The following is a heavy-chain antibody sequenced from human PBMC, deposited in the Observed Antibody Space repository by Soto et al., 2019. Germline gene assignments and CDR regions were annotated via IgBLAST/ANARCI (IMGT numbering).Heavy chain of an antibody. V-gene: IGHV3-30-3*01. CDR1: GFTFSTSV. CDR3: AREEFEDGRGHFDY. CDR2: ISYGGVNK. J-gene: IGHJ4*02. Sequence: VQLVESGGGVVQPGGSLRLSCAASGFTFSTSVMHWVRQAPGKGLEWMAIISYGGVNKYYADSVKGRFTISRDISESTLYLQMNSLRTEDMAVYYCAREEFEDGRGHFDYWGQGTLVSVSS. D-gene: IGHD3-22*01.